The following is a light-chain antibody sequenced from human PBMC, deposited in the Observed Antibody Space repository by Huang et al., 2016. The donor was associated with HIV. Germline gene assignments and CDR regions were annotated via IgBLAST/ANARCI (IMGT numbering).Light chain of an antibody. CDR3: QQYNNWPPAT. Sequence: ELVMTQSPATLSVSPGERATLSCRDSQSVSSNLAWYQQKPGQAPRLLIYGASTRATGIPARFSGSGSWTEFTLTISSLQSEDFAVYYCQQYNNWPPATFGPGTKVDIK. CDR1: QSVSSN. V-gene: IGKV3-15*01. CDR2: GAS. J-gene: IGKJ3*01.